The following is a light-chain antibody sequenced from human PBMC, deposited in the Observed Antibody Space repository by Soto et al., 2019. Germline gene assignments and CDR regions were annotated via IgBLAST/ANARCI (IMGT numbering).Light chain of an antibody. Sequence: QSALTQPPSASGSPGQSLTISCTGTSSDVGAYKYVSWYQQYPGKAPKLMIYDVTKRPSGVPDRFSGSKSGNTASLTVSGLQAEDEADYYCSSYAGSNIYVFGTGTKLTVL. CDR3: SSYAGSNIYV. V-gene: IGLV2-8*01. CDR2: DVT. J-gene: IGLJ1*01. CDR1: SSDVGAYKY.